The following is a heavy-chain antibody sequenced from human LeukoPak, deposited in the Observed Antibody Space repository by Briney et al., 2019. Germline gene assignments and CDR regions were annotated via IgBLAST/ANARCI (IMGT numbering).Heavy chain of an antibody. J-gene: IGHJ4*02. CDR3: ARVVSPGQTEWSLRGYFDY. CDR1: GGSISSSNW. Sequence: SETLSLTCAVSGGSISSSNWWSWVRQPPGKGLEWIGYIYYSGSTNYNPSLKSRVTISVDTSKNQFSLKLSSVTAADTAVYYCARVVSPGQTEWSLRGYFDYWGQGTLVTVSS. CDR2: IYYSGST. V-gene: IGHV4-4*02. D-gene: IGHD3-3*01.